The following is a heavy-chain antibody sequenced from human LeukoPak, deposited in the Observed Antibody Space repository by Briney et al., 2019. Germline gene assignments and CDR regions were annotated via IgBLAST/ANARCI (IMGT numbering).Heavy chain of an antibody. D-gene: IGHD5-12*01. V-gene: IGHV1-18*04. CDR2: ISAYNGNT. J-gene: IGHJ5*02. CDR3: ARAGLGYDGRFDP. CDR1: GYTFTGYY. Sequence: ASVKVSCKASGYTFTGYYMHWVRQAPGQGLEWMGWISAYNGNTNYAQKLQGRVTMTTDTSTSTAYMELRSLRSDDTAVYYCARAGLGYDGRFDPWGQGTLVTVSS.